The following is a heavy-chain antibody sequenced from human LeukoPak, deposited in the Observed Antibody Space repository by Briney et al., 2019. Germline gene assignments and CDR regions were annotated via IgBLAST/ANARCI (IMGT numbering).Heavy chain of an antibody. CDR3: ARRTILTGSDY. V-gene: IGHV4-4*08. Sequence: SETLSLTCTVSGGSFTTYYWSWIRQPAGRGLEWIGHIDSSGTTNYNPSLKSRVTISVDTSKNQFSLKLSSVTAADTAVYYCARRTILTGSDYWGQGTLVTVSS. J-gene: IGHJ4*02. D-gene: IGHD3-9*01. CDR1: GGSFTTYY. CDR2: IDSSGTT.